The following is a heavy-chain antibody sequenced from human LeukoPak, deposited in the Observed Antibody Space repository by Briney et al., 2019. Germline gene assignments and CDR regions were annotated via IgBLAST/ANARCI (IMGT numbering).Heavy chain of an antibody. CDR3: AREVPAARRYYYYYYMDV. D-gene: IGHD2-2*01. CDR1: GGSFSGYY. J-gene: IGHJ6*03. Sequence: KPSETLSLACAVYGGSFSGYYWSWIRQPPGKGLEWIGEINHSGSTNYNPSLKSRVTISVGTSKNQFSLKLSSVTAADTAVYYCAREVPAARRYYYYYYMDVWGKGTTVTVSS. V-gene: IGHV4-34*01. CDR2: INHSGST.